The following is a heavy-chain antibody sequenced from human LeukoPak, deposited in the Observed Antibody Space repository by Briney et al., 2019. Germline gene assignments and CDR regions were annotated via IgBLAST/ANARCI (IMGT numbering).Heavy chain of an antibody. Sequence: GGCRRLAWAASAFSFNKFNMKWVRHPAGGGREWVASIICGGTYALHADSVRGRAPISRDNAKHLPPLPMNSLRAEDTAVQYCARDPYNGYYGDDYYYFMDVWGKGTTVTIPS. D-gene: IGHD4-17*01. CDR1: AFSFNKFN. CDR3: ARDPYNGYYGDDYYYFMDV. J-gene: IGHJ6*03. V-gene: IGHV3-21*01. CDR2: IICGGTYA.